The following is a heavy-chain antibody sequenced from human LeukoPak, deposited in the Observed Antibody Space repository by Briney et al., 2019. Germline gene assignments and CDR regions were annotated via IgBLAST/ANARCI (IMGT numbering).Heavy chain of an antibody. CDR3: ARDLRLSGSYFRFDP. V-gene: IGHV1-69*04. CDR2: IIPILGIA. CDR1: GGTFSSYA. J-gene: IGHJ5*02. D-gene: IGHD1-26*01. Sequence: GSSVKVSCKASGGTFSSYAISWVRQAPGQGLEWMGRIIPILGIANYAQKFQGRVTITADKSTSTAYMELSSLRFEDTAVYYCARDLRLSGSYFRFDPWGQGTLVTVSS.